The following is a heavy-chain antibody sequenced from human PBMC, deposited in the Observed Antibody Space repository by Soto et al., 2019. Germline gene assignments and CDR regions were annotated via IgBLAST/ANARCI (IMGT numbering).Heavy chain of an antibody. CDR1: GFTFNNYA. J-gene: IGHJ4*01. CDR2: IGGGGATS. CDR3: AKMGGCYDTRGKRYFDY. V-gene: IGHV3-23*01. D-gene: IGHD2-2*01. Sequence: EVQLLESGGGLVQPGGSLRLSCAASGFTFNNYAMSWVRQAPGKGPEWVSTIGGGGATSYYADSVKGRFTISRDNSKNTLYLQMNSLRAEDTAVYSCAKMGGCYDTRGKRYFDYWGQGTLVTVSS.